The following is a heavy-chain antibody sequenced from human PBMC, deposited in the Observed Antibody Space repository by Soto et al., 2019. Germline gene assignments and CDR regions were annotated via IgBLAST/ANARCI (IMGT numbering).Heavy chain of an antibody. Sequence: EVQLLESGGGLVQPGGSLRLSCAASGFTFSSYAMSWVRQAPGKGLEWVSAISGSGGSTYYADSVKGRFTISRDNSKNPLYLQMNSLRAEDTAVYYCAKPVRGITGTGWFDPWGQGTLVTVSS. D-gene: IGHD1-20*01. CDR3: AKPVRGITGTGWFDP. V-gene: IGHV3-23*01. CDR2: ISGSGGST. CDR1: GFTFSSYA. J-gene: IGHJ5*02.